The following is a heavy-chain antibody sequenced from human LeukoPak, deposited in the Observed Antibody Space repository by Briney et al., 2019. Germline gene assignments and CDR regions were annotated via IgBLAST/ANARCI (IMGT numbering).Heavy chain of an antibody. CDR3: ARGSGECSSTSCYTIYYYSGMDV. D-gene: IGHD2-2*01. Sequence: PSETLSLTCTVSGGSISNYYWSWIRQPAGKGLEWIGRIYTSGSTNYNPSLKSRVTTSVDTSKNHSSLRLSSVTAADTAVYYWARGSGECSSTSCYTIYYYSGMDVWGQGTTVTVSS. CDR1: GGSISNYY. CDR2: IYTSGST. J-gene: IGHJ6*02. V-gene: IGHV4-4*07.